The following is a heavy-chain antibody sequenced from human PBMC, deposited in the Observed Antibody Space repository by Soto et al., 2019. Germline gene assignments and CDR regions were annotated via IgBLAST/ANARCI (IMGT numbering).Heavy chain of an antibody. Sequence: QVQLVQSGAEVKKPGSSVKVSCKASGGTFRRYGMSWVRQAPGQGLEWMGGIIPTFGTANYAQKFQGRVTITADESTSTAYMELSSLRSEDTAVYYCAMTREYYYYGMDVWGQGTTVTVSS. V-gene: IGHV1-69*12. J-gene: IGHJ6*02. CDR1: GGTFRRYG. CDR3: AMTREYYYYGMDV. CDR2: IIPTFGTA.